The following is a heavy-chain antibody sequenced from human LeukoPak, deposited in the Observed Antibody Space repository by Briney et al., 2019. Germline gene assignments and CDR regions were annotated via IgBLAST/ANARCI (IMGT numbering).Heavy chain of an antibody. CDR1: GYTFTGYY. Sequence: ASVKVSCKASGYTFTGYYMHWVQQAPGQGLEWMGWINPNSGGTNYAQKFQGRVTMTRDTSISTAYMELSRLRSDDTAVYYCASNGSGSYYYYYMDVWGKGTTVTVSS. CDR2: INPNSGGT. D-gene: IGHD3-10*01. CDR3: ASNGSGSYYYYYMDV. J-gene: IGHJ6*03. V-gene: IGHV1-2*02.